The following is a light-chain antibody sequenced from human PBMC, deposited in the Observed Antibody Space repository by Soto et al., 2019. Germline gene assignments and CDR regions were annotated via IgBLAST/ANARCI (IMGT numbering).Light chain of an antibody. CDR2: ATS. Sequence: IQMTQSPSSLSASVGDRVTITCRASQGIRNDLGWYQQKPGKAPNLLIYATSSLQGGVPSRFSGSGSGTEFTLTISSLQPDDFATYYCQQYNSYWTFGQGTKVDI. V-gene: IGKV1-17*01. J-gene: IGKJ1*01. CDR3: QQYNSYWT. CDR1: QGIRND.